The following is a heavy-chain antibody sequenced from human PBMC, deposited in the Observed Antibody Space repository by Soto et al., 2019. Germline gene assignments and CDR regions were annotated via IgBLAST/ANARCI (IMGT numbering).Heavy chain of an antibody. D-gene: IGHD5-12*01. Sequence: QVQLVQSGAEVKKPGASVKVSCKASGYTFTSYDINWVRQATGQGLEWMGWMNPNSGNTGYAQKFQDRGTMTRNTCISTAKKELSSLRSEDPAVYSCARDGYKRGIGYWGQGTLVTVSS. CDR3: ARDGYKRGIGY. CDR2: MNPNSGNT. J-gene: IGHJ4*02. V-gene: IGHV1-8*01. CDR1: GYTFTSYD.